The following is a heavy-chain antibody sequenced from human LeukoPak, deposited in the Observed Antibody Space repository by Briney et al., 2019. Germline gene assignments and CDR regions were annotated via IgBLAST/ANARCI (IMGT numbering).Heavy chain of an antibody. CDR1: GFTFSDHY. Sequence: PGGSLRLSCAASGFTFSDHYMDWVRQAPGKGLEWVGRTKNKANSYTTQYAASVKGRFTISRDDSKNSLYLQMNSLKTEDMAVYYCARGSSGVTISSYGMDVWGKGTTVTVSS. CDR2: TKNKANSYTT. CDR3: ARGSSGVTISSYGMDV. V-gene: IGHV3-72*01. D-gene: IGHD3-9*01. J-gene: IGHJ6*04.